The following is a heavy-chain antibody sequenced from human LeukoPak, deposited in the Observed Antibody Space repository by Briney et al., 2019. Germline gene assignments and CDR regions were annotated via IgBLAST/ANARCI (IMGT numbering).Heavy chain of an antibody. J-gene: IGHJ6*02. CDR1: GYSFVSHW. CDR2: IYPGDSGT. Sequence: GESLKISCKTSGYSFVSHWIVWVRQMPGKGLEWLGIIYPGDSGTRYSPSFQGQVTISADKSISTAYLQWSSLKASDTAMYYCARLKDGNYYYGMDVWGQGTTVTVSS. CDR3: ARLKDGNYYYGMDV. D-gene: IGHD5-24*01. V-gene: IGHV5-51*01.